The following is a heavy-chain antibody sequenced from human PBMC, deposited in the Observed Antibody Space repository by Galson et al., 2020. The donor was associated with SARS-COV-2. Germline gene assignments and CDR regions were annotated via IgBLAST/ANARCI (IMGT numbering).Heavy chain of an antibody. V-gene: IGHV4-34*01. J-gene: IGHJ4*02. D-gene: IGHD6-19*01. CDR3: ARDHSAWFFDY. CDR1: GGSFSGYH. CDR2: VDHSGST. Sequence: SETLSLTCAVSGGSFSGYHWNWIRQPPGKGLERIGEVDHSGSTKYNPSLKGRVTISVDTSKKQLSLKLSSVTAADTALYFCARDHSAWFFDYWGQGALVTVSS.